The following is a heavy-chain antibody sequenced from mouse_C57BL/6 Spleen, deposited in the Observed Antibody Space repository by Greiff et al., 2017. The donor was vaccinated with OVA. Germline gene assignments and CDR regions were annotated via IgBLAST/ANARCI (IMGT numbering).Heavy chain of an antibody. V-gene: IGHV5-17*01. CDR3: ARGAWSYYFDY. CDR1: GFTFSDYG. J-gene: IGHJ2*01. Sequence: EVKLMESGGGLVKPGGSLKLSCAASGFTFSDYGMHWVRQAPEKGLEWVAYISSGSSTIYYADTVKGRFTISRDNAKNTLFLQMTSLRSEDTAMYYCARGAWSYYFDYWGQGTTLTVSS. CDR2: ISSGSSTI.